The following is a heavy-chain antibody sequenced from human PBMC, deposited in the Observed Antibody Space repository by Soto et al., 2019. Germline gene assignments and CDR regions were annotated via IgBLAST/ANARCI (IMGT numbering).Heavy chain of an antibody. CDR2: ISGRGGNT. CDR3: AKAGCSGGTCSIYYFDY. J-gene: IGHJ4*02. V-gene: IGHV3-23*01. D-gene: IGHD2-15*01. Sequence: SLRLSCAASGFTFSTYAMSWVRHAPGKGLEWVSTISGRGGNTYYADSVKGRFTISRDNSRKTLYLQMDSLRVEDSAVYSCAKAGCSGGTCSIYYFDYWGQGALVAVSS. CDR1: GFTFSTYA.